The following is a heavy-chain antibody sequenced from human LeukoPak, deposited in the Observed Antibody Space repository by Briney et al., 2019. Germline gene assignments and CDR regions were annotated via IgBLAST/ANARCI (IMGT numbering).Heavy chain of an antibody. CDR3: ARGRLSTSGWLTAY. CDR1: GFTFSSHR. D-gene: IGHD2-2*01. J-gene: IGHJ4*02. CDR2: ISSNGGTI. V-gene: IGHV3-74*01. Sequence: GGSLRLSCAASGFTFSSHRMSWVRQAPGKGLVWVSRISSNGGTITYADSVQGRFTISRDNAKTTLYLQMNGLRAEDTGVYYCARGRLSTSGWLTAYWGQGTLVTVSS.